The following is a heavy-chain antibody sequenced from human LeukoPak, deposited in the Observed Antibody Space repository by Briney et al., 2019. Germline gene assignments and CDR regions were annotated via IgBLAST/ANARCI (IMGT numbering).Heavy chain of an antibody. V-gene: IGHV1-18*01. Sequence: ASVKVSCKASGYTFTSYGISWVRQAPGQGLEWMGWISAYNGNTNYLQKFQGRVTMTTDTSTSTAYMDLRSLRSDDTAVYYCARDIGLYSSSSPPFDYWGQGTLVTVSS. CDR3: ARDIGLYSSSSPPFDY. CDR1: GYTFTSYG. D-gene: IGHD6-6*01. CDR2: ISAYNGNT. J-gene: IGHJ4*02.